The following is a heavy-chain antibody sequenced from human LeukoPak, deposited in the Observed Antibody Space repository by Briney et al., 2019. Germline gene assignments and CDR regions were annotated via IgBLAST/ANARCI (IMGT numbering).Heavy chain of an antibody. D-gene: IGHD6-6*01. CDR3: AKDGHSSSYDPTNYYYYYMDV. Sequence: GRSLRLSCAASGFTFSSYGMHWVRQAPGKGLEWVAVIWYDGSNKYYADSVKGRFTISRDNSKNTLYLQMNSLRAEDTAVYYCAKDGHSSSYDPTNYYYYYMDVWGKGTTVTVSS. CDR1: GFTFSSYG. J-gene: IGHJ6*03. CDR2: IWYDGSNK. V-gene: IGHV3-33*06.